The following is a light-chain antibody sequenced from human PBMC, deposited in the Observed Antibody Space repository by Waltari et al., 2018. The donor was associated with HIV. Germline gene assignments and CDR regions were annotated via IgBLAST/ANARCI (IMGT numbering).Light chain of an antibody. CDR3: HQFGSSTSYT. CDR2: DAS. J-gene: IGKJ2*01. CDR1: QTVSNNY. Sequence: EIVLTQSPATLSLSPGERATLSCGASQTVSNNYLAWYQQKPGLAPRLLIYDASSRAAGVPDRFSGSGSGTNFTLTISRLESEDFAVYYCHQFGSSTSYTFGQGTKVEIK. V-gene: IGKV3D-20*01.